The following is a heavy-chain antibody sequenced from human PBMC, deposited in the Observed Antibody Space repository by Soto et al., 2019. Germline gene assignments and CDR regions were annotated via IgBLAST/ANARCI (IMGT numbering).Heavy chain of an antibody. CDR3: RWGYGSGSYLVDY. CDR1: GFTFTSSA. Sequence: SVKVSCKASGFTFTSSAVQWVRQARGQRLEWIGWIVVGSGNTNYAQKFQERVTITRDMSTSTTYMELSSLRSEDTAVYYCRWGYGSGSYLVDYWGQGTLVTVSS. CDR2: IVVGSGNT. V-gene: IGHV1-58*01. D-gene: IGHD3-10*01. J-gene: IGHJ4*02.